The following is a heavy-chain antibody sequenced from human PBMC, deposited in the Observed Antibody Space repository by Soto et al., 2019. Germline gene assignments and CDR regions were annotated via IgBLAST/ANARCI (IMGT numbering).Heavy chain of an antibody. CDR2: ISAYNGNT. D-gene: IGHD6-13*01. CDR1: GYTFTSYG. Sequence: ASVKVSCKASGYTFTSYGISWVRQAPGQGLEWMGWISAYNGNTNYAQKLQGRVTMTTDTSTSTAYMELRSLRSDDTAVYYCARGQAAAGNKENGYWGQGTLVTVSS. J-gene: IGHJ4*02. V-gene: IGHV1-18*04. CDR3: ARGQAAAGNKENGY.